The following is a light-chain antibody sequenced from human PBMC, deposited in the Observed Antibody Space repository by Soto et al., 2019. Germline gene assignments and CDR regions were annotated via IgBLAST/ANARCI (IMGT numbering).Light chain of an antibody. V-gene: IGLV2-11*01. J-gene: IGLJ1*01. CDR2: DVS. CDR3: CSYAGSYTLYV. CDR1: SSDVGGYNY. Sequence: QSALTQPRSVSGSPGQSVTISCTGTSSDVGGYNYVSWYQQHPGKAPKLMIYDVSKRPSGVPDRFSGFKSGNTASLTISGLQAEDEADYYCCSYAGSYTLYVFGTGTNLTVL.